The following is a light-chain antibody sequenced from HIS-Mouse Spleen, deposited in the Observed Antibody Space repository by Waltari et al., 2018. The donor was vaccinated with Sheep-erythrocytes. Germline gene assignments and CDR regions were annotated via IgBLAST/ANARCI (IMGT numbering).Light chain of an antibody. CDR1: SSNIGSNT. Sequence: QSVLTQPPSASGTPGQRVTISCSGSSSNIGSNTVNWYQQTPGTAPKPLIYSNNQRPSGVPDRFSGSKSGNTATLTISGTQAMDEADYYCQAWDSSTVVFGGGTKLTVL. V-gene: IGLV1-44*01. J-gene: IGLJ2*01. CDR2: SNN. CDR3: QAWDSSTVV.